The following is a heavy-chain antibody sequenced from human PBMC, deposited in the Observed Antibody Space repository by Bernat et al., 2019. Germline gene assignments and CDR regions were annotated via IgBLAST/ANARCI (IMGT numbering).Heavy chain of an antibody. V-gene: IGHV3-53*04. CDR3: ARHPWSSGSLPYFDY. Sequence: EVQLVESGGGLVQPGGSLRLSCAASGFTVSSNYMSWVRQAPGKGLEWVSVIYSGGSTYYADSVKGRFTIARKNSKNTLYLQMNSLRAEDTAVYYCARHPWSSGSLPYFDYWGQGTLVTVSS. J-gene: IGHJ4*02. D-gene: IGHD3-22*01. CDR2: IYSGGST. CDR1: GFTVSSNY.